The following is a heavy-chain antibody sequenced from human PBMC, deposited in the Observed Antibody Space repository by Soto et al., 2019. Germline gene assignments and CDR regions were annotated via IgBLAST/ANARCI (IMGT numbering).Heavy chain of an antibody. D-gene: IGHD3-16*01. CDR3: VRGLMGAEDY. CDR1: GFTFNNYW. Sequence: VQLVESGGGLVQPGGSLRLSCAASGFTFNNYWMHWVRQAPGKGLVWVSRINGDGSSTSYADSVKGRFTISRDNAKNTLYLQMNSLRVDDTAVFYCVRGLMGAEDYWGQGTLVTVSS. V-gene: IGHV3-74*01. J-gene: IGHJ4*02. CDR2: INGDGSST.